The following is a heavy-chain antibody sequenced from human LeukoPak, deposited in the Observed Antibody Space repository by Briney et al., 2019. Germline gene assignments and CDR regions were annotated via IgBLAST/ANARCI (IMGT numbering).Heavy chain of an antibody. Sequence: SETLSLTCTVSGGSISSSDYYWRWIRQPPGKGLEWIGYIYYSGSTYYNPSLKSRVTISADTSKNQFSLKLSSVTAADTAVYYCARADTVTTAASDIWGQGTMVTVSS. D-gene: IGHD4-17*01. CDR1: GGSISSSDYY. J-gene: IGHJ3*02. CDR3: ARADTVTTAASDI. V-gene: IGHV4-30-4*08. CDR2: IYYSGST.